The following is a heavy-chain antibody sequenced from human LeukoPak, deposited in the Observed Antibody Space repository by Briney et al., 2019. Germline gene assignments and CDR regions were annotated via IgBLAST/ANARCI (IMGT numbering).Heavy chain of an antibody. J-gene: IGHJ4*02. CDR3: ARDRARSYYDSTADY. D-gene: IGHD3-22*01. CDR2: ISYDGSNK. Sequence: GGSLRLSCAGSGFTFSSYAMHWVRQAPGKGLEWVAVISYDGSNKYYADSVKGRFTISRDNSKNTLYPQMNSLRAEDTAVYYCARDRARSYYDSTADYWGQGTLVTVSS. V-gene: IGHV3-30-3*01. CDR1: GFTFSSYA.